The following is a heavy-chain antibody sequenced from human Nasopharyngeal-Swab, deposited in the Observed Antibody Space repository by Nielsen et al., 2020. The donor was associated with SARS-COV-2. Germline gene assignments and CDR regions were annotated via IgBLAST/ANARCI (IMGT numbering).Heavy chain of an antibody. V-gene: IGHV3-30*18. Sequence: GKSLKISCAASGFTFSSYGMHWVRQAPGKGLEWVAVISYDGSNKYYADSVKGRFTISRDNSKNTLYLQMNSLRAEDTAVYYCAKMAGYSSSWYGSSLIDYWGQGTLVTVSS. J-gene: IGHJ4*02. CDR1: GFTFSSYG. D-gene: IGHD6-13*01. CDR2: ISYDGSNK. CDR3: AKMAGYSSSWYGSSLIDY.